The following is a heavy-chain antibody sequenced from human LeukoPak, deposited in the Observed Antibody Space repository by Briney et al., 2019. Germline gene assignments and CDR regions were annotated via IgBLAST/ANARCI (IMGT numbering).Heavy chain of an antibody. D-gene: IGHD5/OR15-5a*01. CDR2: SSSSSSTI. V-gene: IGHV3-48*04. CDR1: GFTFSSYS. CDR3: ARGLGRYFDY. J-gene: IGHJ4*02. Sequence: GGSLRLSCAASGFTFSSYSMNWVRQAPGKGLEWVSYSSSSSSTIYYAHSVKGRFTIYSDNAQHSLYLQINSLRAEDTAVYYCARGLGRYFDYWGRGPLVPVSS.